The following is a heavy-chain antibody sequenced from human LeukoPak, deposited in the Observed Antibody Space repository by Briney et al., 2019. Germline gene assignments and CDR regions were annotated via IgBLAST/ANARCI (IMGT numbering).Heavy chain of an antibody. CDR1: GFTYSSYN. CDR2: IGTSNSYI. V-gene: IGHV3-21*01. CDR3: ARRATTERGHSYGLDY. Sequence: GGSLRLSCVVSGFTYSSYNMNWVRQAPGKGLEWVSSIGTSNSYIYYADSVTGRFTISRDNAKNSLYLQMNSLRAEDTAVYYCARRATTERGHSYGLDYWGQGTLVTVSS. J-gene: IGHJ4*02. D-gene: IGHD5-18*01.